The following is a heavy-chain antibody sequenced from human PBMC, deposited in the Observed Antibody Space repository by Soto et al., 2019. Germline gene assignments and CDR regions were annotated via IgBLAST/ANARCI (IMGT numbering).Heavy chain of an antibody. V-gene: IGHV1-8*01. CDR2: MNPKNGNT. CDR1: GYSFTSYD. D-gene: IGHD6-13*01. CDR3: ARRTLSIQQLVYYYYYMDV. Sequence: GESLKISCKGSGYSFTSYDINWVRQAPGKGLEWMGWMNPKNGNTGYAQKFQGRVTMTRNTSISTAYMELSSLRSEDTAVYYCARRTLSIQQLVYYYYYMDVWGKGTTVTVSS. J-gene: IGHJ6*03.